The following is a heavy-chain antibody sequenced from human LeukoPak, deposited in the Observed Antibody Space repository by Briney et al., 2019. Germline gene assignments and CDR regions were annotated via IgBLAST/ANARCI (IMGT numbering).Heavy chain of an antibody. CDR3: AILVVPAAIGNYYGMDV. V-gene: IGHV1-69*13. CDR2: IIPIFGTA. Sequence: GASVKVSCKASGGTFSSYAISWVRQAPGQGLEWMGGIIPIFGTANYAQKFQGRVTITADESTSTAYMKLGSLRSEDTAVYYCAILVVPAAIGNYYGMDVWGKGTTVTVSS. CDR1: GGTFSSYA. D-gene: IGHD2-2*01. J-gene: IGHJ6*04.